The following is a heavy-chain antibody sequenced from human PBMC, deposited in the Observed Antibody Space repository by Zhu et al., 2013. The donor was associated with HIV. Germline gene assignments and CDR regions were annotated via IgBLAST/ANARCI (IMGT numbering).Heavy chain of an antibody. CDR2: FNADNGRT. J-gene: IGHJ3*02. CDR3: ARQFNHYDTSGEYSSSAFDI. CDR1: GYTFTRNA. V-gene: IGHV1-3*01. D-gene: IGHD3-22*01. Sequence: QVQLVQSGAEVKRPGASVKVFCKASGYTFTRNAMHWVRQAPGQRLEWMAWFNADNGRTKYSQKFQGRVTIGGDTSASTAYMELSSLRSEDTAVYYCARQFNHYDTSGEYSSSAFDIWGQGTMVTVSS.